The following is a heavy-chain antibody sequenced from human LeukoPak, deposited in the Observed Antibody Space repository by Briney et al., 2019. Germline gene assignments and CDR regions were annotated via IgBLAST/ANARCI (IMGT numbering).Heavy chain of an antibody. CDR3: ARVVLDGDGYNYPFDY. V-gene: IGHV4-30-4*01. CDR1: GGSISSGDYY. Sequence: SETLSLTCTVSGGSISSGDYYWSWIRQPPGKGLEWIGYIYYSGGTYYNPSLKSRVTISVDTSKNQFSLKLSSVTAADTAVYYCARVVLDGDGYNYPFDYWGQGTLVTVSS. CDR2: IYYSGGT. J-gene: IGHJ4*02. D-gene: IGHD5-24*01.